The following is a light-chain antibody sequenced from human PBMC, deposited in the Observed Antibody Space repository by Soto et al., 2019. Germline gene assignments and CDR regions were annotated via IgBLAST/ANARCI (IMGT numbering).Light chain of an antibody. CDR3: NSDASLSALV. V-gene: IGLV2-14*01. CDR2: EVS. CDR1: SSDVGAYNY. Sequence: QSALTQPASVSGAPGQSVTISCTGTSSDVGAYNYVSWYQQHPGKAPKLIIYEVSNRPSGVSNRFSGSKSGNTASLTISGLQDEDEAYYYCNSDASLSALVFGGGTKVTVL. J-gene: IGLJ2*01.